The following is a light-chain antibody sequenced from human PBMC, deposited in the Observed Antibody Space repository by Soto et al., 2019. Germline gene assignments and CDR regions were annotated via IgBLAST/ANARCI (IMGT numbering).Light chain of an antibody. CDR3: QQSDRTPYT. J-gene: IGKJ2*01. CDR1: QSITTY. CDR2: GAS. Sequence: IQMTQSPSSLSASVGDRVTITCLASQSITTYLNWYQQKAGEAPNLLIYGASALQGVVPSRFSGSGSGTDFTLTISSVEPGDSDTYFCQQSDRTPYTFGQGTKLEIK. V-gene: IGKV1-39*01.